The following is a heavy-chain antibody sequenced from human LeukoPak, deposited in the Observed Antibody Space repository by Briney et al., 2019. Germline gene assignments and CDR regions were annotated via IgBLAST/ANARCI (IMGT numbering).Heavy chain of an antibody. CDR2: ISAYNGNT. Sequence: ASVKVSCKASGYTFTSYGISWVRQAPGQGLEWMGWISAYNGNTNYAQKLQGRVTMTRDTSTSTVYMELSSLRSEDTAVYYCARGEIVGATNHWGQGTLVTVSS. CDR1: GYTFTSYG. J-gene: IGHJ5*02. V-gene: IGHV1-18*01. CDR3: ARGEIVGATNH. D-gene: IGHD1-26*01.